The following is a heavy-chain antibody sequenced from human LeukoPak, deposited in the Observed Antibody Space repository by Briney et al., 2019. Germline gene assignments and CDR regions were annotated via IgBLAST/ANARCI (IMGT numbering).Heavy chain of an antibody. J-gene: IGHJ5*02. Sequence: PGGSLRLSCAASGFTFSDYSMTWVRQAPGKGLEWVANIKKDGSEKYYVDSVKGRFTISRDNAKNSLYLQMNSLRAEDTAVYYCVRGGESTWSWGQGTLVTVSS. CDR1: GFTFSDYS. CDR2: IKKDGSEK. V-gene: IGHV3-7*01. CDR3: VRGGESTWS. D-gene: IGHD2-15*01.